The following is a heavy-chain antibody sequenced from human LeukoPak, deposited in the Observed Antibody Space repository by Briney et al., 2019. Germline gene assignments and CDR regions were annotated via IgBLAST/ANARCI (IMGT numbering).Heavy chain of an antibody. CDR1: GGSISSYY. V-gene: IGHV4-59*01. J-gene: IGHJ3*02. Sequence: SETLSLTCTVSGGSISSYYWNWVRQPPGKGLEWIGFIYYSGSTKYNPSLKSRVTISVDTSKNQFSLKVSSVTAADTAVYYCARGFDSSGYSFHDAFDIWGQGTMVTVSS. D-gene: IGHD3-22*01. CDR3: ARGFDSSGYSFHDAFDI. CDR2: IYYSGST.